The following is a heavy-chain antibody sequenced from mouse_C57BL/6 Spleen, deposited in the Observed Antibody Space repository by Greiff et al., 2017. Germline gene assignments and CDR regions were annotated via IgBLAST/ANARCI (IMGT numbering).Heavy chain of an antibody. CDR2: INPNNGGT. D-gene: IGHD2-4*01. CDR1: GYTFTDYY. Sequence: EVQLQQSGPELVKPGASVKISCKASGYTFTDYYMNWVQQSHGKSLEWIGDINPNNGGTSYNQKFKGKATLTVDKSSSTAYMELRSLTSEDSAVYYCARLGDYDGTYAMDYWGQGTSVTVSS. J-gene: IGHJ4*01. CDR3: ARLGDYDGTYAMDY. V-gene: IGHV1-26*01.